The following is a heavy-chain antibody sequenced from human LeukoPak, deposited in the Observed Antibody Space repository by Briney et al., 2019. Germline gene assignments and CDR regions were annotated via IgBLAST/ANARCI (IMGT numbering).Heavy chain of an antibody. CDR1: GFTFSSYW. V-gene: IGHV3-7*03. CDR3: AKDLYYGSGSIIDY. D-gene: IGHD3-10*01. Sequence: GGSLRLSCAASGFTFSSYWMSWVRQAPGKGLEWVANIKQDGSEKYYVDSVKGRFTISRDNAKNSLYLQMNSLRAEDTALYYCAKDLYYGSGSIIDYWGQGTLVTVSS. CDR2: IKQDGSEK. J-gene: IGHJ4*02.